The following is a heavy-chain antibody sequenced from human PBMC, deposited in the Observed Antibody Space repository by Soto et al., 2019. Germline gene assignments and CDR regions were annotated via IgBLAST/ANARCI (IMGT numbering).Heavy chain of an antibody. CDR3: ARVVVVSTSYNWFDS. J-gene: IGHJ5*01. CDR2: IYYSGST. D-gene: IGHD2-15*01. V-gene: IGHV4-31*03. CDR1: GGSISSGGYY. Sequence: PSETLSLTCTVSGGSISSGGYYWSWIRQHPGKGLEWIGYIYYSGSTYYNPSLKSRVTISVDTSKNQFSLKLSSVTAADTAVYYCARVVVVSTSYNWFDSWGQGTLVTVSS.